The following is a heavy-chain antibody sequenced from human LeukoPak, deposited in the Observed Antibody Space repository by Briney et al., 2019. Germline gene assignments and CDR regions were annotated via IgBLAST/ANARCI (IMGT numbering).Heavy chain of an antibody. J-gene: IGHJ4*02. CDR1: GFTFDDYA. Sequence: GGSLRLSCAASGFTFDDYAMHWVRQGPGKGLEWVSGISWNSAMIAYADSVKGRFTISRDNAKNSLYLQMNSLRAEDTAFYYCAKATYSTSPGYYFDYWGQGTLVTVSS. CDR3: AKATYSTSPGYYFDY. V-gene: IGHV3-9*01. D-gene: IGHD6-6*01. CDR2: ISWNSAMI.